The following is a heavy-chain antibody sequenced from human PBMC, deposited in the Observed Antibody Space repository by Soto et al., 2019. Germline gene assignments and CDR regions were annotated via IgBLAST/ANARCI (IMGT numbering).Heavy chain of an antibody. CDR1: GFTFSSYE. V-gene: IGHV3-48*03. D-gene: IGHD1-1*01. CDR2: ISSSGSTI. J-gene: IGHJ6*02. Sequence: GGSLRLSCAASGFTFSSYEMNWVRQAPGKGLEWVSYISSSGSTIYYADSVKGRFTISRDNAKNSLYLQMNSLRAEDTAVYYCARDYEDWNYYYYGMDVWGQGTTVTVSS. CDR3: ARDYEDWNYYYYGMDV.